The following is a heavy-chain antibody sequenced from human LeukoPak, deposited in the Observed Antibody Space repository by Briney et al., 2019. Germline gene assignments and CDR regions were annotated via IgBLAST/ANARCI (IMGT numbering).Heavy chain of an antibody. CDR3: AKDSGDYATYYYYYYMDV. CDR1: GFTFSSYG. CDR2: IRYDGSNK. D-gene: IGHD4-17*01. Sequence: GGPLRLSCAASGFTFSSYGMHWVRQVPGKGLEWVAFIRYDGSNKYYADSVKGQFTISRDNSKNTLYLQMNSLRAEDTAVYYCAKDSGDYATYYYYYYMDVWGKGTTVTISS. J-gene: IGHJ6*03. V-gene: IGHV3-30*02.